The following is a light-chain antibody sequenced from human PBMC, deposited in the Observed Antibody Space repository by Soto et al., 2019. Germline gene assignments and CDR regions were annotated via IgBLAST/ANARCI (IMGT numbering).Light chain of an antibody. Sequence: QSVLTQPRSVSGSPGQSVTISCTGSSSDVGGYNCVSWYQQQPGKAPKLLIYDVTIRTSGVSARFSGSKSGNTASLTISGLQAEDDADYFCCSYEGTYTSFVFGTGTKVTVL. V-gene: IGLV2-11*01. CDR3: CSYEGTYTSFV. CDR2: DVT. J-gene: IGLJ1*01. CDR1: SSDVGGYNC.